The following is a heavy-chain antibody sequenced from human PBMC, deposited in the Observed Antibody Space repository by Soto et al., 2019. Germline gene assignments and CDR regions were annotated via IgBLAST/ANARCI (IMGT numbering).Heavy chain of an antibody. V-gene: IGHV4-39*01. J-gene: IGHJ6*03. Sequence: SETLSLTCTVSGGSISSSSYYWGWIRQPPGKGLEWIGSIYYSGSTYYNPSLKSRVTISVDTSKNQFSLKLSSVTAADTAVYYCARYLQVCTIGVCYTNYYYYYYMDAWGKGTTVTFPS. D-gene: IGHD2-8*01. CDR3: ARYLQVCTIGVCYTNYYYYYYMDA. CDR1: GGSISSSSYY. CDR2: IYYSGST.